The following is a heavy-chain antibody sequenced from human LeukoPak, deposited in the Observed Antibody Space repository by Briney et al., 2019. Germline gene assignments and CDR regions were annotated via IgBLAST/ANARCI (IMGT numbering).Heavy chain of an antibody. D-gene: IGHD6-19*01. CDR3: VKDSVVVAGLVNYFDY. CDR2: ISGSGGDT. J-gene: IGHJ4*02. V-gene: IGHV3-23*01. Sequence: GGSLRLSCVASGFTFSNYAMSWVRQAPGKGLEWVSAISGSGGDTFYTDSVKGRFTVSRDNSKSTLYLQMKGLRAEDTAVYYCVKDSVVVAGLVNYFDYWGQGTLVTVSS. CDR1: GFTFSNYA.